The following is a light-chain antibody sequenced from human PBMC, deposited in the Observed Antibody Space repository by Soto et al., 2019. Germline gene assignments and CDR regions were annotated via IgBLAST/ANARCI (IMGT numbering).Light chain of an antibody. CDR3: QLWDSNSDHVV. CDR2: GNG. CDR1: SSNIGAGYD. Sequence: QSVLTQPPSVSGAPGQRVTISCTGSSSNIGAGYDVHWYQQLPGTAPKLLIYGNGNRPSGVPDRFSGSKSGTSASLAITGLQAEDEADYYCQLWDSNSDHVVFGGGTKLTVL. V-gene: IGLV1-40*01. J-gene: IGLJ2*01.